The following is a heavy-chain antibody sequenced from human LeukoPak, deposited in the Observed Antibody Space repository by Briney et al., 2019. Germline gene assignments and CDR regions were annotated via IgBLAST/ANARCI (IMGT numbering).Heavy chain of an antibody. D-gene: IGHD2-2*02. CDR2: ITSSGDRT. J-gene: IGHJ6*03. CDR1: GFTFSSYG. V-gene: IGHV3-23*01. Sequence: GGSLRLSCAASGFTFSSYGMSWVRQAPGKGLEWVSTITSSGDRTYYADSVKGRLSISRDSYTNSLSLQMNSLRAEDTALYYCARGLEDDYTSKYYYMDVWGKGTTVTVSS. CDR3: ARGLEDDYTSKYYYMDV.